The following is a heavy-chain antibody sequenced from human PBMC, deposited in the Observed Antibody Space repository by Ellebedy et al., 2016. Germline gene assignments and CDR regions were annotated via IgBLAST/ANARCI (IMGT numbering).Heavy chain of an antibody. CDR1: GFTFSDYN. CDR3: VRDLSVPAVVGPAYNYYYFGMDL. Sequence: GESLKISCAASGFTFSDYNMNWVRQAPGKGLEWVSSISRTSNYIYYAGSVKGRFTISRDNAKNSLFLQMESLRAEDTAVYHCVRDLSVPAVVGPAYNYYYFGMDLWGQGTTVTVSS. CDR2: ISRTSNYI. D-gene: IGHD2-2*01. V-gene: IGHV3-21*01. J-gene: IGHJ6*02.